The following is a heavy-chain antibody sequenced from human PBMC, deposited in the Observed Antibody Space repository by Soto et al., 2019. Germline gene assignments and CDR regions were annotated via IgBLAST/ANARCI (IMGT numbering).Heavy chain of an antibody. Sequence: SETLSLTCAVSSGSISSSNWWSWVRQPPGKGLEWIGEIYHSGSTNYNPSLKSRVTISVDKSKNQFSLKLSSVTAADTAVYYCARVSGWGYDFWSGYGDYYYMDVWGKGTTVTVSS. CDR2: IYHSGST. CDR1: SGSISSSNW. J-gene: IGHJ6*03. V-gene: IGHV4-4*02. D-gene: IGHD3-3*01. CDR3: ARVSGWGYDFWSGYGDYYYMDV.